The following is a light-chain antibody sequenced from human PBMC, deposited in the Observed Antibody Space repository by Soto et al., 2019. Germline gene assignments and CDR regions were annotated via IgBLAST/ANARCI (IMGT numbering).Light chain of an antibody. V-gene: IGKV1-39*01. CDR2: AAS. Sequence: DIQMTQSPSSLSASVGDTITITCRASRSIAKYLNWYQHKPGKAPELLIYAASVLQSGVPSRFSGGGSGTDYTLTINHLQPEDFATYYFHQSFSSPPETFGQGTKVEIK. CDR1: RSIAKY. J-gene: IGKJ1*01. CDR3: HQSFSSPPET.